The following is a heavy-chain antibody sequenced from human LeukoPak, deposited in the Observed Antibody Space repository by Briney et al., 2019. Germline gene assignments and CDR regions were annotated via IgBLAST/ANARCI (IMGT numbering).Heavy chain of an antibody. D-gene: IGHD3-3*02. CDR1: GYTVTSYY. Sequence: ASVKVSCKASGYTVTSYYMHWVRQAPGQGLEWMGILNPSGGSSSYAQKFQGRATLTRATSTSTVYMELSSLRSEDTAVYYCAVGRGYRISSYFDYWGQGTLVTVSS. CDR3: AVGRGYRISSYFDY. CDR2: LNPSGGSS. J-gene: IGHJ4*02. V-gene: IGHV1-46*01.